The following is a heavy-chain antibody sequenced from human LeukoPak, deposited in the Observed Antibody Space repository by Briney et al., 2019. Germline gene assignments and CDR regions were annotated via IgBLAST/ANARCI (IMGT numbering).Heavy chain of an antibody. CDR1: GYTLTELS. V-gene: IGHV1-24*01. Sequence: ASVKVSCKVSGYTLTELSMHWVRQAPGKGLEWMGGFDPEDGETIYAQKFQGRVTMTEDTSTDTAYMELSSLRSEDTAVYYCATPFSYSAVAVDWGQGTLVTVSS. CDR3: ATPFSYSAVAVD. CDR2: FDPEDGET. D-gene: IGHD6-19*01. J-gene: IGHJ4*02.